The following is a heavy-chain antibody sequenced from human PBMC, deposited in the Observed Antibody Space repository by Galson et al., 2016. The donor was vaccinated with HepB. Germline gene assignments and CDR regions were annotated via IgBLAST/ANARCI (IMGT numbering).Heavy chain of an antibody. CDR3: AKQPKEGANYDTYFDS. CDR2: ITGSGSYT. Sequence: SLRLSCAVSGFTLRNCALAWLRQVPGKGLQWVSSITGSGSYTYYADSVKGRFTVSRDNSKNTLYLQMNSLTAEDTALYYCAKQPKEGANYDTYFDSWGQGALVSVSS. D-gene: IGHD3-3*01. J-gene: IGHJ4*02. CDR1: GFTLRNCA. V-gene: IGHV3-23*01.